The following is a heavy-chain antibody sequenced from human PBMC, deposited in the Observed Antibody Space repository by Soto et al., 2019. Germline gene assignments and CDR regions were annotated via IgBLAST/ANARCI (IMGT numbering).Heavy chain of an antibody. V-gene: IGHV3-7*01. CDR2: IKQDGSEK. D-gene: IGHD5-12*01. CDR3: ARDQSYYSGYDS. CDR1: GLTFSSYW. Sequence: PGGSLRHSCAASGLTFSSYWMSWVRQAPGKGLEWVANIKQDGSEKYYVDSVKGRFTISRDNAKNSLYLQMNSLRAEDTAVYYCARDQSYYSGYDSWGQGTLVTVSS. J-gene: IGHJ4*02.